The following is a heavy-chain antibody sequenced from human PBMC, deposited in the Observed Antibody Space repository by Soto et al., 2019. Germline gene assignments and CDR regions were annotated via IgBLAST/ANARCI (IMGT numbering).Heavy chain of an antibody. Sequence: PGESLKISCKASGYSFSSYWITWVRQMPGKGLEWMGRIAPSNSFTNYSPSFQGHVTISADKSNSTASLQWSSLKASDTAMYYCARLYVGNDHWFFALWGRGTLVTVSA. CDR1: GYSFSSYW. V-gene: IGHV5-10-1*01. CDR2: IAPSNSFT. D-gene: IGHD1-1*01. J-gene: IGHJ2*01. CDR3: ARLYVGNDHWFFAL.